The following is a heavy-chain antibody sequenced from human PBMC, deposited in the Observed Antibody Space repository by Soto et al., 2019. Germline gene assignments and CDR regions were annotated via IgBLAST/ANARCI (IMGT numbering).Heavy chain of an antibody. CDR3: ATKADATGLRRFHY. J-gene: IGHJ4*02. Sequence: SVKVSCKASGGTFSSYAISWVRQAPGQWLEWMGGMIPIFGTANYAQKFQGRVTITADESTSTAYMELSSLRSEDTAVYYRATKADATGLRRFHYWGQGTLVTVAS. CDR1: GGTFSSYA. D-gene: IGHD6-25*01. V-gene: IGHV1-69*13. CDR2: MIPIFGTA.